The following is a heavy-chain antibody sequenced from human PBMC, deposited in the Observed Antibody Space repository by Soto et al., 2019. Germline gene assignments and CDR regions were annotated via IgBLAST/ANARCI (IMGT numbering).Heavy chain of an antibody. V-gene: IGHV4-34*08. CDR1: GGTFGGYY. J-gene: IGHJ3*02. D-gene: IGHD2-15*01. CDR3: ASPVGGYCSGGSCYPPDAFDI. CDR2: INHSGST. Sequence: SQTLSLTCAVYGGTFGGYYWSWIRQPPGKGLKRIGEINHSGSTNYNPSIKSRVNISVDTSKNQFSLKLSSVTAADTAVYYCASPVGGYCSGGSCYPPDAFDIWGQGTMVTVSS.